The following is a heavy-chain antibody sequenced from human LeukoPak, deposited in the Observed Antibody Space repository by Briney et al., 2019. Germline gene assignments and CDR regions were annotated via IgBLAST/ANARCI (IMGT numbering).Heavy chain of an antibody. D-gene: IGHD1-26*01. CDR2: INPTTGGT. V-gene: IGHV1-2*02. CDR1: GYTFTVYY. CDR3: ARGLGGELPPFDY. Sequence: ASVKVSCKASGYTFTVYYIHWVRQAPGQGLECMSWINPTTGGTNYAQKFQGRVTMTRDTSISTAYLELSRLTFHDTAVYYCARGLGGELPPFDYWGQGTLVTVSS. J-gene: IGHJ4*02.